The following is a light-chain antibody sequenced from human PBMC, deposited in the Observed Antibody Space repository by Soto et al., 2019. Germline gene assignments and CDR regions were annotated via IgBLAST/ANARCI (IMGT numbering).Light chain of an antibody. Sequence: QSVLTQPASVSGSPGQSITISCTGTSSDVGSYNLVSWYQQHPGEAPKLMIYGGTKRPSGVSNRFSGSKSGNTASLTISGLQAEDEADYYCCSYAGITTYYVFGTGTKVTDL. V-gene: IGLV2-23*01. CDR3: CSYAGITTYYV. J-gene: IGLJ1*01. CDR1: SSDVGSYNL. CDR2: GGT.